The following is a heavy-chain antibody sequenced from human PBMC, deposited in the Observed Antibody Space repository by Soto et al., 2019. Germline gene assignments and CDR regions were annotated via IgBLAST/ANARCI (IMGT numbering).Heavy chain of an antibody. J-gene: IGHJ6*02. D-gene: IGHD3-10*01. CDR2: ISSSSSYI. V-gene: IGHV3-21*01. CDR3: ARVPTYGSGSYYNPDNYYYYGMDV. CDR1: GFTFSSYS. Sequence: GGSLRLSCAASGFTFSSYSMNWVRQAPGKGLEWVSSISSSSSYIYYADSVKGRFTISRDNAKNSLYLQMNSLRAEDTAVYYCARVPTYGSGSYYNPDNYYYYGMDVWGQGTTVTVSS.